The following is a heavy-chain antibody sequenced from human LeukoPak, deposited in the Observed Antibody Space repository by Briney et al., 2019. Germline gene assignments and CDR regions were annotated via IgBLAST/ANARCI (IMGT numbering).Heavy chain of an antibody. J-gene: IGHJ6*03. CDR1: GYTFTSYG. CDR3: ARDHYDILTDYYYYMDV. Sequence: GASVKVSCKASGYTFTSYGISWVRQAPGQGLEWMGWISAYNGNTNYAQKLQGRVTMTTDTSTSTAYMELRSLRSDDTAVYYCARDHYDILTDYYYYMDVWGKGTTVTISS. D-gene: IGHD3-9*01. CDR2: ISAYNGNT. V-gene: IGHV1-18*01.